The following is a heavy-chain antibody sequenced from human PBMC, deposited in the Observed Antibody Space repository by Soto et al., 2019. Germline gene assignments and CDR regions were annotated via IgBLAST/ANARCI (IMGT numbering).Heavy chain of an antibody. J-gene: IGHJ4*02. CDR1: GGSISNYY. CDR2: IYSSGST. V-gene: IGHV4-59*01. D-gene: IGHD5-18*01. CDR3: ARDHPHSYGVYYFDY. Sequence: SETLSLTCTVSGGSISNYYWSWIRHPPGKKLEWIGYIYSSGSTHYNPSLQNRVTISIDTSKNQVSLKVNSVTAADTVVYYCARDHPHSYGVYYFDYWGQGTPVTVSS.